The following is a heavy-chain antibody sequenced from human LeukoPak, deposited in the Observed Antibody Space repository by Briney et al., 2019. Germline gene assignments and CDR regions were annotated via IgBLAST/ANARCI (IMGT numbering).Heavy chain of an antibody. CDR1: GFTFSSYW. V-gene: IGHV3-7*03. D-gene: IGHD3-22*01. Sequence: PGGSLRLSCAASGFTFSSYWMSWVRQAPGKGLEWVANIKQDGSEKYYVDSVKGRFTISRDNAKNSLYLQMNSLRAEDTAVYYCARDSTFRYDSSGYYLARAFVIWGQGTMVTVSS. J-gene: IGHJ3*02. CDR3: ARDSTFRYDSSGYYLARAFVI. CDR2: IKQDGSEK.